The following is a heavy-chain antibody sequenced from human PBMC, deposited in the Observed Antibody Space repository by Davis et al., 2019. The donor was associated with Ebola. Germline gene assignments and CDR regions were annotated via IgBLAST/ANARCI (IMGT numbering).Heavy chain of an antibody. J-gene: IGHJ4*02. V-gene: IGHV5-51*01. CDR1: GYNFANHW. CDR2: IYVGDSDT. Sequence: PGGSLRLSCRGSGYNFANHWLGWVRQMPGKGLEWMGVIYVGDSDTRYSPSFQGQVTISADKSTSTAYLQWSSLKASDSATYYCARPSDSSGYKIEYWGQGTLVTVSS. CDR3: ARPSDSSGYKIEY. D-gene: IGHD3-22*01.